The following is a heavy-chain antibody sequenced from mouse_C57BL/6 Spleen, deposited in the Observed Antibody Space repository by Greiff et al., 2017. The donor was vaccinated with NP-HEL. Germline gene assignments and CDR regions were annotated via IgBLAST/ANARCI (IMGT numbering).Heavy chain of an antibody. CDR2: IYPGSGNT. V-gene: IGHV1-66*01. CDR1: GYSFTSYY. D-gene: IGHD4-1*02. Sequence: QVQLQQSGPELVKPGASVKISCKASGYSFTSYYIHWVKQRPGQGLEWIGWIYPGSGNTKYNEKFKGKATLTADTSSSTAYMQLSSLTSEDSAFYYCARRQLGQSMDYWGQGTSVTVSS. CDR3: ARRQLGQSMDY. J-gene: IGHJ4*01.